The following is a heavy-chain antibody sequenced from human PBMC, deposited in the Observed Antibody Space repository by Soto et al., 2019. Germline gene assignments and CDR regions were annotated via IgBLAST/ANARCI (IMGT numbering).Heavy chain of an antibody. CDR2: FDPEDGET. D-gene: IGHD1-26*01. CDR3: ATDITRSYYYLDY. V-gene: IGHV1-24*01. CDR1: GYTLTELS. Sequence: PRASVKVSCKVSGYTLTELSMHWVRQAPGKGLEWMGGFDPEDGETIYAQKFQGRVTMTEDTSTDTAYMELSSLRSEDTAVYYCATDITRSYYYLDYWGQGTLVTVSS. J-gene: IGHJ4*02.